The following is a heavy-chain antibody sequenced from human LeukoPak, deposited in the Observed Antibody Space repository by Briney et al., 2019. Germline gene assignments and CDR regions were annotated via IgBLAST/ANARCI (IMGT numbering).Heavy chain of an antibody. Sequence: SETLSLTCTVSGGSISSYYWSWIRQPPGRGLEWIGYMYYSGRTNYNPSLKSRVTISQDMSKNQFSLKLSSVTAADTAVYYCARNTPGRYYYMDVWGKGTTVTVSS. CDR1: GGSISSYY. D-gene: IGHD3-10*01. CDR3: ARNTPGRYYYMDV. J-gene: IGHJ6*03. V-gene: IGHV4-59*01. CDR2: MYYSGRT.